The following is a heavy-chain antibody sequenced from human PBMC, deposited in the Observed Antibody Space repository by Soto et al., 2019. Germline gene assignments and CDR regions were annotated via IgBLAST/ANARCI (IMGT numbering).Heavy chain of an antibody. V-gene: IGHV4-39*01. CDR2: IYYSGST. CDR1: GGSISSSSYY. Sequence: SETLSLTCTVSGGSISSSSYYWGWIRQPPGKGLEWIGSIYYSGSTYYNPSLKSRVTISVDTSKNQFSLKLSSVTAADTAVYYCARQNYYDSSGSNTGLDYWGQGTLVTVSS. J-gene: IGHJ4*02. D-gene: IGHD3-22*01. CDR3: ARQNYYDSSGSNTGLDY.